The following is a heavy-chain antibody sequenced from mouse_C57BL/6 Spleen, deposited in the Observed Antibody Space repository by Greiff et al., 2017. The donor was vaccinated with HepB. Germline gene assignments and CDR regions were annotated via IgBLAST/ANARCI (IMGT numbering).Heavy chain of an antibody. V-gene: IGHV1-80*01. CDR1: GYAFSSYW. J-gene: IGHJ4*01. Sequence: VQLQQSGAELVKPGASVKISCKASGYAFSSYWMNWVKQRPGKGLEWIGQIYPGDGDTNYNGKFKGKATLTADKSSSTAYMQLISLTSEDSAVYVCARPLYGSHMDYWGQGTSVTVSS. CDR2: IYPGDGDT. D-gene: IGHD1-1*01. CDR3: ARPLYGSHMDY.